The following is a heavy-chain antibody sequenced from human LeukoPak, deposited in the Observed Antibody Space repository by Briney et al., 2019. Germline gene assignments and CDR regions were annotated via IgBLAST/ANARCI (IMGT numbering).Heavy chain of an antibody. CDR3: ARDLPVTLVRERFDY. CDR2: ISAYNGNT. CDR1: GYTFTSYG. V-gene: IGHV1-18*04. Sequence: ASVKVSCKASGYTFTSYGISWVRQAPGQGLEWMGWISAYNGNTIYAQKLQGRVTMTTDTSTSTAYMELRSLRSDDTAVYYCARDLPVTLVRERFDYWGQGTLVTVSS. D-gene: IGHD1-1*01. J-gene: IGHJ4*02.